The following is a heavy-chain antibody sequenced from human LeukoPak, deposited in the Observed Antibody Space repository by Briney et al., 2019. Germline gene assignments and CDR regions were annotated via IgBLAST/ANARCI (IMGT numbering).Heavy chain of an antibody. V-gene: IGHV5-51*01. D-gene: IGHD2-2*01. Sequence: GESLKISCKGSGYSFTSYWIGWVRQMPGKGLEWMGIIYPGDSDTRYSPSFQGQVTTSADKSISTAYLQWSSPKASDTAMYYCARHEDCSSTSCPAYYWGQGTLVTVSS. J-gene: IGHJ4*02. CDR3: ARHEDCSSTSCPAYY. CDR2: IYPGDSDT. CDR1: GYSFTSYW.